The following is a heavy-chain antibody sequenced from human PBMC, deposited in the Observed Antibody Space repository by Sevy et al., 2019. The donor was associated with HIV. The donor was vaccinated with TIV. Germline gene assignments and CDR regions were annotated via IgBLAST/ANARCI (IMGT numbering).Heavy chain of an antibody. V-gene: IGHV3-7*01. Sequence: GGSLRLSCAASGFNIRTHWMLWVRQAPGKGLEWVANINEDGSTKYYLDSVKGRFTISRDNAENSVFLQMNSLRVEDTAVYDCVRALLKADSLWGQGTLVTVSS. CDR3: VRALLKADSL. J-gene: IGHJ4*02. CDR1: GFNIRTHW. D-gene: IGHD1-26*01. CDR2: INEDGSTK.